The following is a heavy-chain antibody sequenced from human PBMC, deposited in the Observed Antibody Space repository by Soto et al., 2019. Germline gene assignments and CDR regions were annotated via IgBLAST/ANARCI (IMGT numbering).Heavy chain of an antibody. CDR1: GFTFDDYA. V-gene: IGHV3-9*01. J-gene: IGHJ4*02. CDR3: STGYCSGGSCSTDY. Sequence: GGSLRLSCAASGFTFDDYAMHWVRQAPGKGLEWVSGISWNSGSIGYADSVKGRFTISRDNAKNSLYLQMNSLRAEDTALYYCSTGYCSGGSCSTDYWGQGTLVTVSS. CDR2: ISWNSGSI. D-gene: IGHD2-15*01.